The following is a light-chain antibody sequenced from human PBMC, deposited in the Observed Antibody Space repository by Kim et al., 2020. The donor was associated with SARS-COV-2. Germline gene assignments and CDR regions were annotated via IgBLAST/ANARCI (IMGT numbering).Light chain of an antibody. V-gene: IGKV1-16*02. CDR2: SAS. CDR3: QQYNSYPLT. J-gene: IGKJ4*01. CDR1: QDIYYS. Sequence: ASVRDTVTISCRASQDIYYSLAWFQQRPGKAPKSLIYSASSLQRGVPSKFSGSGSGTDFTLTISNLQPEDFATYYCQQYNSYPLTFGGGTKVDIK.